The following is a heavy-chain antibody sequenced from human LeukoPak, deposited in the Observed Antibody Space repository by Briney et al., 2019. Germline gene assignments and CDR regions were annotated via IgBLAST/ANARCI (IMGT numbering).Heavy chain of an antibody. Sequence: GASLKISCKGSGYNFNTYWIAWVRQMPGKGQEWMGVIYPGDSDTRYSPSFQGQVTISADKSISTAYLQWSSLKASDTAMYYCARLKGYYDSSGSLFDYWGQGTLVTVSS. D-gene: IGHD3-22*01. CDR2: IYPGDSDT. CDR1: GYNFNTYW. CDR3: ARLKGYYDSSGSLFDY. V-gene: IGHV5-51*01. J-gene: IGHJ4*02.